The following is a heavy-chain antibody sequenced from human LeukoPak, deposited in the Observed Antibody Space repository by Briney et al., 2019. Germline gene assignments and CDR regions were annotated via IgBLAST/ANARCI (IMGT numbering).Heavy chain of an antibody. V-gene: IGHV1-69*01. J-gene: IGHJ4*02. CDR2: IIPIFGTA. CDR1: GGTFSSYA. CDR3: ARDATYGDYTGQLDY. Sequence: ASVKVSCMASGGTFSSYAISWVRQAPGQGLEWMGGIIPIFGTANYAQKFQGRVTITADESTSTAYMELSSLRSEDTAVYYCARDATYGDYTGQLDYWGQGTLVTVSS. D-gene: IGHD4-17*01.